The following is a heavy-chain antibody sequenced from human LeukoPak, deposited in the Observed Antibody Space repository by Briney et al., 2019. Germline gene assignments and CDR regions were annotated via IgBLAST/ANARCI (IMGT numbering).Heavy chain of an antibody. D-gene: IGHD3-22*01. Sequence: PGGSLSLSCAASGFTFSSYSMNWVRQAPGKGLEWVSSISSSSNYIYYADSVKGRFTISRDNAKNSLYLQMNSLRAEDTAVYYCAREVYYYDSSGYYPLDYWGQGTLVTVSS. V-gene: IGHV3-21*01. CDR2: ISSSSNYI. CDR1: GFTFSSYS. CDR3: AREVYYYDSSGYYPLDY. J-gene: IGHJ4*02.